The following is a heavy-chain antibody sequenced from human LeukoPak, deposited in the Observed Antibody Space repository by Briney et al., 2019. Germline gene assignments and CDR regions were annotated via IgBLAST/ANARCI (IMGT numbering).Heavy chain of an antibody. CDR2: ISSSSSTI. Sequence: SGGSLRLSCAASGFTFSSYSMNWVRQAPGKGLEWVSYISSSSSTIYYADSVKGRFTISRDNAKNSLYLQMNSLRAEDTAVYYCARGGYYYYYMDVWGKGTTVTVPS. J-gene: IGHJ6*03. CDR1: GFTFSSYS. V-gene: IGHV3-48*04. CDR3: ARGGYYYYYMDV.